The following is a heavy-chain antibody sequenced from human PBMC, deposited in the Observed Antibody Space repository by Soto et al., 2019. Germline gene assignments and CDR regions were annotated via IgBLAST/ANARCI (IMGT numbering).Heavy chain of an antibody. Sequence: GESRKISCQCSGYTFYNFWVGWVRQLPGQGLEWMGIIYPGDHETRYSPSFHGKVTISAEKSINTAYLQWNSLESSHSPFYFSARRPRSRPYCDY. CDR1: GYTFYNFW. V-gene: IGHV5-51*01. CDR2: IYPGDHET. J-gene: IGHJ4*01. D-gene: IGHD6-13*01. CDR3: ARRPRSRPYCDY.